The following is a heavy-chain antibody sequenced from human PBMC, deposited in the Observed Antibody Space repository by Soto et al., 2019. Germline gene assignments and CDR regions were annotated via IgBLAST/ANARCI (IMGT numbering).Heavy chain of an antibody. D-gene: IGHD6-13*01. V-gene: IGHV1-69*13. CDR1: GGTFNSYA. CDR3: AAFHFIAAAGDYYSGMDV. CDR2: IIPIFGTA. J-gene: IGHJ6*02. Sequence: GASVKVSCKASGGTFNSYAISWVRQAPGQGLEWMGGIIPIFGTANYAQKFQGRVTITADESTSTAYMELSSLRSEDTAVYYCAAFHFIAAAGDYYSGMDVWGQGTTVTVSS.